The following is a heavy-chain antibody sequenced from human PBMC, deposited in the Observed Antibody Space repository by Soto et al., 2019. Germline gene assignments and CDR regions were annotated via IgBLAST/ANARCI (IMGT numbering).Heavy chain of an antibody. V-gene: IGHV1-69*01. CDR2: IIPIFGTA. J-gene: IGHJ3*02. CDR1: GGTFSSYA. CDR3: ARDPTTVTTKAFDI. Sequence: QVQLVQSGAEVKKPGSSVKVSCKASGGTFSSYAISWVRQAPGQGLEWMGGIIPIFGTANYAQKFQGRVTITADESTSTDYMELSSLRSEDTAVYYCARDPTTVTTKAFDIWGQGTMVTVSS. D-gene: IGHD4-17*01.